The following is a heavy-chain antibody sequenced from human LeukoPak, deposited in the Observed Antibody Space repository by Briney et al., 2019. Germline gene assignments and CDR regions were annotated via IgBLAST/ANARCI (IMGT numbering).Heavy chain of an antibody. D-gene: IGHD2-2*02. Sequence: PGRSPRLSCAASGFTFSSYAMHWVRQAPGKGLEWVAVISYDGSNKYYADSVKGRFTISRDTSKNTLYLQMNSLRAEDTAVYYCARDGLGYCSSTSCYSGMDVWGQGTTVTVSS. CDR2: ISYDGSNK. J-gene: IGHJ6*02. CDR1: GFTFSSYA. CDR3: ARDGLGYCSSTSCYSGMDV. V-gene: IGHV3-30*04.